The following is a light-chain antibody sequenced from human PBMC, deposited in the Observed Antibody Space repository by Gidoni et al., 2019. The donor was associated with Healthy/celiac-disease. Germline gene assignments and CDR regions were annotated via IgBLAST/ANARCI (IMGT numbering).Light chain of an antibody. CDR3: QQYNSYPLT. V-gene: IGKV1-5*03. CDR2: KAS. CDR1: QSISSW. Sequence: DIQMTQSPSTLAASVGDRVTITCRASQSISSWLAWYQQKPGKAPKLLISKASSLESGVPSRFSGSGSGTEFTLTISSLQPDEFATYYCQQYNSYPLTFGGGTKVEIK. J-gene: IGKJ4*01.